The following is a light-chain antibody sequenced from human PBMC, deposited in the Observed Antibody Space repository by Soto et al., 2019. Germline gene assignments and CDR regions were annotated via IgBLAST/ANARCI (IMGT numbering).Light chain of an antibody. V-gene: IGKV3-15*01. CDR1: QSVSSN. CDR2: GAS. Sequence: EIVMTQSPATLSVSAGERATLSCRASQSVSSNLAWYQQKPGQAPRLLIYGASIRATGIPARFSGSGSGTEFTLTISSLQSEDFAVYYCQQYNNWTLTFGGGTKVEIK. CDR3: QQYNNWTLT. J-gene: IGKJ4*01.